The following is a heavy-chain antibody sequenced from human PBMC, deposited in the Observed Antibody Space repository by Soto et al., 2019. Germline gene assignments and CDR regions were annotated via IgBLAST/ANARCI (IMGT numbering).Heavy chain of an antibody. CDR3: ARLSVTTQDY. CDR2: IDPSDSYT. CDR1: GGSFTNYW. V-gene: IGHV5-10-1*01. Sequence: SQKISCKGSGGSFTNYWSSWVRQVPGEGLEWMGRIDPSDSYTNYSPSFQGHVTISIDKFISTAYLQLSSLKASDTAMYYCARLSVTTQDYWGQGTLVTVSS. D-gene: IGHD4-17*01. J-gene: IGHJ4*02.